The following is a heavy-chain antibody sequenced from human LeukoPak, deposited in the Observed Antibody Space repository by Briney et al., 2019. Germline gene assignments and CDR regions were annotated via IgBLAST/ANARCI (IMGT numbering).Heavy chain of an antibody. CDR1: GFTFSSYT. CDR2: LSGTGRYI. J-gene: IGHJ4*02. D-gene: IGHD6-13*01. CDR3: ARIAGMGFDY. Sequence: PGGSLRLSCAASGFTFSSYTMNWVRQAPGKGLEWVSSLSGTGRYIYYADSVKGRFTVSRDNAKNSLYLQMNSLRAEDTAVYYCARIAGMGFDYWGQGTLVTVSS. V-gene: IGHV3-21*01.